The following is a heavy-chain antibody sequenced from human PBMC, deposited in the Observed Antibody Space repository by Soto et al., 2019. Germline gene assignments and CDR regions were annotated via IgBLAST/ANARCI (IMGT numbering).Heavy chain of an antibody. D-gene: IGHD5-12*01. Sequence: ASLKVSCKASGYTFTSYDISWVREATGQGLEWMGWMNPNSGNTGYAQKFQGIVTMTRNTSISTAYMELSSLRSEDTAVYYCARVYVDIVATIPMYYYYYMDVWGKGTTVTVSS. V-gene: IGHV1-8*02. CDR1: GYTFTSYD. CDR2: MNPNSGNT. J-gene: IGHJ6*03. CDR3: ARVYVDIVATIPMYYYYYMDV.